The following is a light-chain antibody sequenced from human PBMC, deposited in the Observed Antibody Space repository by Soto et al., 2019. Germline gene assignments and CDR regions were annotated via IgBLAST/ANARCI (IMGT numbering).Light chain of an antibody. Sequence: DIQMTQSPSSLSASVGGRVTITCRASQNIDSFLNWYQQKPGKAPKLLIYAASTLESGVPSTFSGSGSGTGFTLTITSLQPEDFAIYYCQQSYTTPWTFGQGTRVEIE. V-gene: IGKV1-39*01. J-gene: IGKJ1*01. CDR2: AAS. CDR3: QQSYTTPWT. CDR1: QNIDSF.